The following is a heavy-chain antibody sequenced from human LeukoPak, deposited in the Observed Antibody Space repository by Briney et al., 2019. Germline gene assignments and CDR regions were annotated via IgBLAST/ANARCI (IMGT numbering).Heavy chain of an antibody. CDR3: AKVHTIFGVALGMDV. CDR2: ISGSDGRT. CDR1: TFTFSSYA. Sequence: PGGSLRLYCTASTFTFSSYAMSWVRQDPREGMERDSVISGSDGRTDYKDSVKGRFTISRDNSKNMLYLQMNSLRAEDTAVYYCAKVHTIFGVALGMDVWGQGTTVTVSS. J-gene: IGHJ6*02. D-gene: IGHD3-3*01. V-gene: IGHV3-23*01.